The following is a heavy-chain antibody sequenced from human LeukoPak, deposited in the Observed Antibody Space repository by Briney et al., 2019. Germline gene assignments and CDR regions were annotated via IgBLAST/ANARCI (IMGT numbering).Heavy chain of an antibody. CDR3: ARDRQTTWFDP. V-gene: IGHV3-9*01. CDR1: GFTFDDYA. J-gene: IGHJ5*02. D-gene: IGHD4-11*01. CDR2: ISWNSGSI. Sequence: GGSLRLSCAASGFTFDDYAMHWVRQAPGKGLEWVSGISWNSGSIGYADSVKGRFTISRDNAKNSLYLQMNSLRAEDTALYYCARDRQTTWFDPWGQGTLVTVSS.